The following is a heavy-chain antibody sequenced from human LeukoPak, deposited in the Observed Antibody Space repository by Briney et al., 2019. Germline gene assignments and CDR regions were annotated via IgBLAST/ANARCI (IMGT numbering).Heavy chain of an antibody. CDR1: GFTFSSYW. V-gene: IGHV3-7*01. CDR3: ARKAYCGGDCYLGNWFFDL. D-gene: IGHD2-21*02. CDR2: IKQDGSEK. Sequence: GGSLRLSCAASGFTFSSYWMFWVRQAPGKGLEWVANIKQDGSEKHYVDSVKGRFTISRDNAKNSLYLQMNSLRAEDTAVYYCARKAYCGGDCYLGNWFFDLWAVAPWSLSPQ. J-gene: IGHJ2*01.